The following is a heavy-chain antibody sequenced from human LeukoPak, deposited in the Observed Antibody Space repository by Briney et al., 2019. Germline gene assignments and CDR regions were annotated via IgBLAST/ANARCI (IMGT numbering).Heavy chain of an antibody. CDR1: GFTFSSYA. Sequence: GSLRLSCAASGFTFSSYAMSWVRQAPGKGLEWVANIKRDGSEKYYVDSVKGRFTISRDNAKNSLDLQMNSLRVGDTAVYYCARLGPASSGWPESFDYWGQGTLVTVSS. V-gene: IGHV3-7*03. D-gene: IGHD6-19*01. CDR3: ARLGPASSGWPESFDY. J-gene: IGHJ4*02. CDR2: IKRDGSEK.